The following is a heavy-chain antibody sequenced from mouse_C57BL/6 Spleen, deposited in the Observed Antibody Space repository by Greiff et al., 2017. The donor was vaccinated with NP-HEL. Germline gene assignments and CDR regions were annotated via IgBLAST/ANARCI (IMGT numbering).Heavy chain of an antibody. CDR2: IYPGSGNT. Sequence: QVQLQQSGAELVRPGASVKLSCKASGYTFTDYYINWVKQRPGQGLEWIARIYPGSGNTYYNEKFKGKATLTAEKSSSTAYMQLSSLTSEDSAVYFCARGAITTVVATNYYAMDYWGQGTSVTVSS. CDR3: ARGAITTVVATNYYAMDY. V-gene: IGHV1-76*01. J-gene: IGHJ4*01. CDR1: GYTFTDYY. D-gene: IGHD1-1*01.